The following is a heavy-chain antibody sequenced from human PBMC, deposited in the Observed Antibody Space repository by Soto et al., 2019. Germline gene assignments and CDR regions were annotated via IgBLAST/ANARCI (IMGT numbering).Heavy chain of an antibody. Sequence: GGSLRLSCAASGFTFSNYWMSWVRQAPGKWLEWVTNINQDANEKYYVDSVKGRFTISRDNAKNSLSLQMDNLRAEDTAVYFCARLSTFGVIVIRDPFDYWGQGSLVTVSS. CDR3: ARLSTFGVIVIRDPFDY. CDR2: INQDANEK. D-gene: IGHD3-3*01. CDR1: GFTFSNYW. J-gene: IGHJ4*02. V-gene: IGHV3-7*01.